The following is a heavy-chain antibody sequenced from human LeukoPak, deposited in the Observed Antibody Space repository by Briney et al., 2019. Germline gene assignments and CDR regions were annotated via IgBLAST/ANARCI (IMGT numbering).Heavy chain of an antibody. Sequence: ASVKVSCKASGYTFTSYAMHWVRQAPGQRLEWMGWINAGNGNTKYSQKFQGRVTMTRNTSISTAYMELSSLRSEDTAVYYCARVYDQRRRYYGIVGAPYLGYWGQGTLVTVSS. CDR3: ARVYDQRRRYYGIVGAPYLGY. V-gene: IGHV1-3*01. D-gene: IGHD1-26*01. J-gene: IGHJ4*02. CDR2: INAGNGNT. CDR1: GYTFTSYA.